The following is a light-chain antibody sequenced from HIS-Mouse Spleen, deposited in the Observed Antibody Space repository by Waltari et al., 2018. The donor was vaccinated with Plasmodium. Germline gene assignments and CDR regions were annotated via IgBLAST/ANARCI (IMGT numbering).Light chain of an antibody. J-gene: IGKJ2*01. Sequence: DIVMTQSPDSLAVSLGERDTLNCKYSLSVFYSSNNKNYLAWYQQKPGQPPKLLIYWASTRESGVPDRFSGSGSGTDFTLTISSLQAEDVAVYYCQQYYSTPYTFGQGTKLEIK. V-gene: IGKV4-1*01. CDR1: LSVFYSSNNKNY. CDR2: WAS. CDR3: QQYYSTPYT.